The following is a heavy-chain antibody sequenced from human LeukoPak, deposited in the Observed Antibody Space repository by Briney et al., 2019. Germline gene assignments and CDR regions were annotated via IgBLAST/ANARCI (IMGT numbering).Heavy chain of an antibody. V-gene: IGHV4-39*07. D-gene: IGHD2-21*01. CDR2: IFYSGRT. CDR1: GDSISSSSLY. J-gene: IGHJ5*01. CDR3: ARQIAVVEPTDPNWFDS. Sequence: KPSETLCLTCSVSGDSISSSSLYWGWIRQPPRKGLEWLGSIFYSGRTYYTPSLKSRVTMSLDTSKNQFSLRLTSVPAADTAVYYCARQIAVVEPTDPNWFDSWGQGTLVTVSS.